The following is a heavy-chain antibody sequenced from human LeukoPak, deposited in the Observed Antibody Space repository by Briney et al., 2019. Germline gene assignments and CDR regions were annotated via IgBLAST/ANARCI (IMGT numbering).Heavy chain of an antibody. D-gene: IGHD1-26*01. CDR3: ASTVVGATGYYFDY. CDR1: GFTFSSYA. J-gene: IGHJ4*02. CDR2: ISYDGSNK. V-gene: IGHV3-30-3*01. Sequence: PGGSLRLSCAASGFTFSSYAMHWVRQAPGKGLEWVAVISYDGSNKYYADSVKGRFTISRDNSKNTLYLQMNSLRAEDTAVYYCASTVVGATGYYFDYWGQGTLVTVSS.